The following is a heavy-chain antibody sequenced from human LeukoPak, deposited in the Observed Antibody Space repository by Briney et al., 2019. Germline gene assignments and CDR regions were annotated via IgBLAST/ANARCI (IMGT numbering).Heavy chain of an antibody. CDR1: GGSLSGYY. CDR2: IYYSGRT. Sequence: KPSETLSLTCTVSGGSLSGYYWSWIRQPPGKGLEWIGYIYYSGRTKYNPSLKSRVTISVDTSKNQFSLKLSSVTAADTAVYYCARDHLIAAAGTQGWFDPWGQGTLVTVSS. D-gene: IGHD6-13*01. J-gene: IGHJ5*02. CDR3: ARDHLIAAAGTQGWFDP. V-gene: IGHV4-59*01.